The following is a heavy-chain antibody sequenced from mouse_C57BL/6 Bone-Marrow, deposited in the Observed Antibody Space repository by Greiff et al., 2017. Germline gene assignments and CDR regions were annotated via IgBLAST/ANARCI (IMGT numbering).Heavy chain of an antibody. J-gene: IGHJ4*01. D-gene: IGHD2-4*01. CDR1: GYTFTSYW. CDR2: IHPNSGST. Sequence: QVQLQQPGAELVKPGASVKLSCKASGYTFTSYWMHWVKQRPGQGLEWIGMIHPNSGSTNYNEKFKSKATLTVDKSSSTAYMQLSSLTSEDSAVDDCARRGNYDYRRGARDYWGQGTSVTVSS. CDR3: ARRGNYDYRRGARDY. V-gene: IGHV1-64*01.